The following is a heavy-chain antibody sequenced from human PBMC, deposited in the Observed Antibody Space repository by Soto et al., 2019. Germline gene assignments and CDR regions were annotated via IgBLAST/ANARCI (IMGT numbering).Heavy chain of an antibody. D-gene: IGHD4-17*01. CDR3: ARHLGDYGVDY. CDR1: GGSISSSSYY. V-gene: IGHV4-39*01. Sequence: SETLSLTCTVSGGSISSSSYYWGWIRQPPGKGLEWIGSIYYSGSTYYNPSLKSRVTISVDTSKNQFSLKLSSVTAADTAVYYCARHLGDYGVDYWGQGTLVTVSS. J-gene: IGHJ4*02. CDR2: IYYSGST.